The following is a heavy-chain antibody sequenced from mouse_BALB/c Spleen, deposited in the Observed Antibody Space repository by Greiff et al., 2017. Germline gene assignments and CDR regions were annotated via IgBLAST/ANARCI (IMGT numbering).Heavy chain of an antibody. CDR1: GFTFSSYG. D-gene: IGHD1-2*01. Sequence: EVKLVESGGDLVKPGGSLKLSCAASGFTFSSYGMSWVRQTPDKRLEWVATISNGGSYTYYPDSVKGRFTISRDNAKNTLYLQMSSLKSEDTAMYYCARQSLLRDRAMDYWGQGTSVTVSS. CDR3: ARQSLLRDRAMDY. J-gene: IGHJ4*01. CDR2: ISNGGSYT. V-gene: IGHV5-6*02.